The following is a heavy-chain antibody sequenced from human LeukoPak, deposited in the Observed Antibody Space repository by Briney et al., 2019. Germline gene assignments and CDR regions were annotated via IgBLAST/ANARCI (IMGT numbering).Heavy chain of an antibody. V-gene: IGHV3-74*01. J-gene: IGHJ6*03. Sequence: GGSLRLSCAASGFTFSSYWMHWVRQSPGKALVWVSRINSDGSSTSYADSVKGRFTISRDNAKNTLYLQMNSLRAEDTAVYYCARGTALWLYYYYMDVWGKGTTVTVSS. D-gene: IGHD5-18*01. CDR2: INSDGSST. CDR3: ARGTALWLYYYYMDV. CDR1: GFTFSSYW.